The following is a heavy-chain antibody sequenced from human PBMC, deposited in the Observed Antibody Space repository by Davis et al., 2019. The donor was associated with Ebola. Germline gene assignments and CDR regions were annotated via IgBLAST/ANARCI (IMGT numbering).Heavy chain of an antibody. Sequence: SVKVSCKASGGTFSSYAISWVRQAPGQGLEWMGGIIPIFGTANYAQKFQGRVTITADESTSTAYMELSSLESEDTAVYYCAGSGLGYCSSTSCYSVDYWGQGTLVTVSS. D-gene: IGHD2-2*02. CDR1: GGTFSSYA. J-gene: IGHJ4*02. CDR2: IIPIFGTA. CDR3: AGSGLGYCSSTSCYSVDY. V-gene: IGHV1-69*13.